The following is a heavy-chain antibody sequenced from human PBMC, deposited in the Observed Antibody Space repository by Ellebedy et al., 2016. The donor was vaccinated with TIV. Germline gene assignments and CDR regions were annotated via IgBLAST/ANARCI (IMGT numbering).Heavy chain of an antibody. D-gene: IGHD6-19*01. J-gene: IGHJ4*02. CDR3: ARGDGSSGWYFDY. CDR2: ITGSGGST. CDR1: GFTFSSFA. Sequence: GGSLRLXXAASGFTFSSFAMTWVRQAPGRGLEWVSSITGSGGSTYYADSVKGRFTISRDNSKNTLYLQMNSLRAEDTAVYYCARGDGSSGWYFDYWGQGTLVTVSS. V-gene: IGHV3-23*01.